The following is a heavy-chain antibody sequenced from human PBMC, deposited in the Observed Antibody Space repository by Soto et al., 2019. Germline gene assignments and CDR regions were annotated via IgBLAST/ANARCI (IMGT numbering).Heavy chain of an antibody. CDR3: ARESPHGQLNYYGMDV. CDR2: IIPIFGTA. D-gene: IGHD6-6*01. J-gene: IGHJ6*02. V-gene: IGHV1-69*06. Sequence: QVQLVQSGAEVKKPGSSVKVSCKASGGTFSSYAISWVRQAPGQGLEWMGGIIPIFGTANYAQKFQGRVTITADKSTSTAYMELSSLRSEVTAVYYCARESPHGQLNYYGMDVWGQGTTVTVSS. CDR1: GGTFSSYA.